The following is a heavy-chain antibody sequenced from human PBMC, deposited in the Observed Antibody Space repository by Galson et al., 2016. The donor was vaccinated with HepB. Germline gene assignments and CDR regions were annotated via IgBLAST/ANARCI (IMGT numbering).Heavy chain of an antibody. J-gene: IGHJ4*02. CDR1: GGSISSSNW. D-gene: IGHD2/OR15-2a*01. CDR3: ARAVLNLQAFDF. Sequence: SETLSLTCAVSGGSISSSNWWSWVRQPPGKGLEWIGEISHSGSTNYNPSLKSRVTISVDKSKNQIPLKLSSVTAADTAVFYCARAVLNLQAFDFWGQGTLVTVSS. V-gene: IGHV4-4*02. CDR2: ISHSGST.